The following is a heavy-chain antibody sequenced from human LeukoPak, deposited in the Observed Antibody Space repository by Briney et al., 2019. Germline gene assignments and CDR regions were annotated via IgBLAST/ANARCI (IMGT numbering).Heavy chain of an antibody. J-gene: IGHJ4*02. Sequence: SETLSLTCTVSGGSISSGDYYWSWIRQPPGKGLEWIGYTYYSGSTYYNPSLKSRVTISVDTSKNQFSLKLSSVTAADTAVYYCARGKYDFWSGYSPLDYWGQGTLVTVSS. CDR1: GGSISSGDYY. D-gene: IGHD3-3*01. V-gene: IGHV4-30-4*08. CDR2: TYYSGST. CDR3: ARGKYDFWSGYSPLDY.